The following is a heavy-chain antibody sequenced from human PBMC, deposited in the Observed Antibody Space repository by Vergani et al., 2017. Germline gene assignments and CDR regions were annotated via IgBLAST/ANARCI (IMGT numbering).Heavy chain of an antibody. CDR2: IYPGDSDT. CDR1: GYSFTSYW. D-gene: IGHD3-22*01. J-gene: IGHJ3*02. CDR3: ARTYYYDSSGSKDSFDI. Sequence: EVQLVQSGAEVKKPGESLKISCKGSGYSFTSYWIGWVRQMPGKGLEWMGIIYPGDSDTRYSPSFQGQVTISADTSISTAYLQWSSLKASDTAMYYCARTYYYDSSGSKDSFDIWGQGTMVTVSS. V-gene: IGHV5-51*01.